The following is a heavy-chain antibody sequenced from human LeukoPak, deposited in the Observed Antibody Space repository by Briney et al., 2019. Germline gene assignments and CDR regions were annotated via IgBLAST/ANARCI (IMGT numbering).Heavy chain of an antibody. J-gene: IGHJ3*02. CDR1: GYTFTSYW. Sequence: GESLKISCKGSGYTFTSYWIGWVRQMPGKGLEWMGIVFPGDSDTRYSPSFQGQVTISADKSISTAYLQWSSLKASDTAMYYCARGDGTYYYDSNGYYDAFDIWGQGTMVTVSS. V-gene: IGHV5-51*01. CDR2: VFPGDSDT. D-gene: IGHD3-22*01. CDR3: ARGDGTYYYDSNGYYDAFDI.